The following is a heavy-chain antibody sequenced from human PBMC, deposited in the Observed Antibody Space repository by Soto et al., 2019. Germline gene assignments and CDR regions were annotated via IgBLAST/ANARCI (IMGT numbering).Heavy chain of an antibody. Sequence: QVQLVQSGAEVKKPGSSVKVSCKASGGTFSGYAISWVRQAPGQGLEWMGGIIPIFGTPDYTQKFQGRVTITADESTSTAYMELSSLRSEDTALYYCASQGLTGTWVYYYGMDVWGQGTTVTVSS. J-gene: IGHJ6*02. V-gene: IGHV1-69*12. D-gene: IGHD1-7*01. CDR3: ASQGLTGTWVYYYGMDV. CDR1: GGTFSGYA. CDR2: IIPIFGTP.